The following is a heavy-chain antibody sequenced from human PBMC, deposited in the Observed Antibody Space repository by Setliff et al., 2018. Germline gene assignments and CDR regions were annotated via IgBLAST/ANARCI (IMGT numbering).Heavy chain of an antibody. CDR3: ARGVQLERRRHYYYMDV. D-gene: IGHD1-1*01. CDR1: GGTFSSYA. Sequence: ASVKVSCKASGGTFSSYAISWVRQAPGQGLEWMGGIIPIFGTANYAQKFQGRVTITADESTSTAYMELSSLRSEGTAVYYCARGVQLERRRHYYYMDVWGKGTTVTVSS. CDR2: IIPIFGTA. J-gene: IGHJ6*03. V-gene: IGHV1-69*13.